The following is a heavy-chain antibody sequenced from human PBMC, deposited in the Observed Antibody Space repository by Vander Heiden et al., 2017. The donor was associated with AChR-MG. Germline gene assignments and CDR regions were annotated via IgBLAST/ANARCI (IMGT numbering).Heavy chain of an antibody. V-gene: IGHV1-69*01. CDR3: ASSYDSSGYSLDYCYGMDV. Sequence: QVQLVQSGAEANKSGSSATISCRASGGTFSSYALGGVRQAPGQGLEWMEGIRPIVGTANYAQKFQGRVTITADESTSTAYMELSSLRSEDTAVYYCASSYDSSGYSLDYCYGMDVWGQGTTVTVSS. D-gene: IGHD3-22*01. CDR1: GGTFSSYA. CDR2: IRPIVGTA. J-gene: IGHJ6*02.